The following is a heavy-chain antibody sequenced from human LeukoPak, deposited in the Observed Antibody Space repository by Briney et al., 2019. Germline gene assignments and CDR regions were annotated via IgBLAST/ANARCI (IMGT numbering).Heavy chain of an antibody. CDR3: ARGGCSTTSCYHFDS. CDR2: VNPSAGGT. V-gene: IGHV1-46*01. Sequence: GASVKVSCKASGYTFTSYYIQWVRQAPGQGLEWMDLVNPSAGGTSYAQKFQDRVTMTRDMSTTTVYLGLNSLRSEDTAVYYCARGGCSTTSCYHFDSWGQRTLVTVSP. J-gene: IGHJ4*02. CDR1: GYTFTSYY. D-gene: IGHD2-2*01.